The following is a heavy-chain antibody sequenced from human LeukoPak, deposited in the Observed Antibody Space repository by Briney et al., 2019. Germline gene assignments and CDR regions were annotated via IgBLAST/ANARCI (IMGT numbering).Heavy chain of an antibody. D-gene: IGHD3-16*01. Sequence: PGGSLRLSCAASGFIFSTYWMSWVRQAPGKGLEWVANIKQDGSEKYYVDAVKGRFTISRDNAKNSLYLKMNSLRAEDTAVYYCARFMITFGGVMRNYYYYYMDVWGKGTTVTISS. CDR3: ARFMITFGGVMRNYYYYYMDV. J-gene: IGHJ6*03. CDR2: IKQDGSEK. CDR1: GFIFSTYW. V-gene: IGHV3-7*01.